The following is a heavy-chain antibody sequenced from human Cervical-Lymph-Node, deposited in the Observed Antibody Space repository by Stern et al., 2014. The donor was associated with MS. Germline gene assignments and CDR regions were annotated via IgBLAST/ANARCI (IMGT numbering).Heavy chain of an antibody. V-gene: IGHV3-30*18. CDR2: ISYDGSNK. D-gene: IGHD2-2*01. CDR3: AKDPRRYCSSTSCYYFDY. Sequence: VQLLESGGGVVQPGRSLRLSCAASGFTFSSYGMHWVRQAPGKGLEWVAVISYDGSNKYYADSVKGRFTISRDNSKNTLYLQMNSLRAEDTAVYYCAKDPRRYCSSTSCYYFDYWGQGTLVTVSS. CDR1: GFTFSSYG. J-gene: IGHJ4*02.